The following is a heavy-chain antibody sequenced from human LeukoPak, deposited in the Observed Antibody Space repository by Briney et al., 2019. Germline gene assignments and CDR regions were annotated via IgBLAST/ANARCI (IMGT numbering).Heavy chain of an antibody. J-gene: IGHJ4*02. Sequence: GGSLRLSCAASGFTFSSYGMSWVRQAPGKGLEWVSAISGSGGSTDYADSVKGRFTISRDNSKNTLYLQMNSLRAEDTAVYYCAKRQTYSSSWIDYWGQGTLVTVSS. D-gene: IGHD6-6*01. CDR3: AKRQTYSSSWIDY. CDR2: ISGSGGST. CDR1: GFTFSSYG. V-gene: IGHV3-23*01.